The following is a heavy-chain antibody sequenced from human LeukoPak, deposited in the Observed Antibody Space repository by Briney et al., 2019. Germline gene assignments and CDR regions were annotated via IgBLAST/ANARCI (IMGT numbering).Heavy chain of an antibody. Sequence: PGGSLRLSCAASGFTFSSYWMHWVRQAPGKGLVWVSRINSDGSSTSYADSVKGRFAISRDNAKNTLYLQMSSLRAEDTAVYYCAREGATDWYFHLWGGGTLATVSS. V-gene: IGHV3-74*01. CDR2: INSDGSST. J-gene: IGHJ2*01. D-gene: IGHD5-12*01. CDR3: AREGATDWYFHL. CDR1: GFTFSSYW.